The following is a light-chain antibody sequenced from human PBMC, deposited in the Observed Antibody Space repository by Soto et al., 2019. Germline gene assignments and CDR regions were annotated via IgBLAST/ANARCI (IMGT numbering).Light chain of an antibody. CDR1: QNVGSTS. CDR3: QQRHMWPIT. CDR2: GTS. Sequence: PGESATLSCRASQNVGSTSLAWYQQRPGQVPRLLISGTSTRATGIPDRFTGSGSGTDFTLTISSLEPEDSAVYYCQQRHMWPITFGQGTRLEIK. V-gene: IGKV3D-20*02. J-gene: IGKJ5*01.